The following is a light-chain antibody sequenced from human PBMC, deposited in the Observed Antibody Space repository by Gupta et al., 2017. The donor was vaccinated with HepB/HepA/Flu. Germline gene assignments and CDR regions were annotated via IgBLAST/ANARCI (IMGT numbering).Light chain of an antibody. CDR1: QSVSSSY. CDR2: GAS. J-gene: IGKJ5*01. CDR3: QYDGSPLT. V-gene: IGKV3-20*01. Sequence: EIVLTQSPGTLSLSPGERATLSCRASQSVSSSYLAWYQQKLGLAPRLLIYGASSRATGIPDRFSGSGSGTDFTLTSSRLEAEDFAVYYWQYDGSPLTFGQGTRMEIK.